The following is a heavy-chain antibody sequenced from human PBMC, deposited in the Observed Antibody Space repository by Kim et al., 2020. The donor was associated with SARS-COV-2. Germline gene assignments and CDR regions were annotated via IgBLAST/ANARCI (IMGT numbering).Heavy chain of an antibody. Sequence: GGSLRLSCAASGFTFSSYGMHWVRQAPGKGLVWVAVISYDGSNKYYADSVKGRFTISRDNSKNTLYLQMNSLRAEDTAVYYCAKDDSGDYDSSGKPSDYWGQGTLVTVSS. J-gene: IGHJ4*02. CDR1: GFTFSSYG. CDR2: ISYDGSNK. CDR3: AKDDSGDYDSSGKPSDY. D-gene: IGHD3-22*01. V-gene: IGHV3-30*18.